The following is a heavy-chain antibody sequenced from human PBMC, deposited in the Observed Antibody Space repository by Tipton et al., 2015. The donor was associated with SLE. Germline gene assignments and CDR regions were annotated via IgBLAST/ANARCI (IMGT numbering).Heavy chain of an antibody. CDR1: GFTFSSYA. J-gene: IGHJ4*02. V-gene: IGHV3-23*01. D-gene: IGHD1-26*01. CDR2: ISGSGGST. CDR3: AKRDGSYYVAPLYFDY. Sequence: LSLTCAASGFTFSSYAMSWVRQAPGKGLEWVSAISGSGGSTYYADSVKGRFTISRDNSKNTLYLQMNSLRAEDTAVYYCAKRDGSYYVAPLYFDYWGQGTLVTVSS.